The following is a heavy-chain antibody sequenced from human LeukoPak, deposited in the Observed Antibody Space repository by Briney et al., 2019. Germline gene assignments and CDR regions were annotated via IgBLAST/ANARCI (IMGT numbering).Heavy chain of an antibody. CDR2: VHYSRST. CDR3: PRPYYVPGSLSSYSSSMDV. D-gene: IGHD3-10*01. V-gene: IGHV4-59*01. CDR1: GGSIRSYY. J-gene: IGHJ6*03. Sequence: SETLSLTCTVSGGSIRSYYWSWIRQPPGKGLEWIGYVHYSRSTNYNPSLKSRVTISVDTSKNQFSLKLSSVTAADAAVYYCPRPYYVPGSLSSYSSSMDVWGKGTRSPSL.